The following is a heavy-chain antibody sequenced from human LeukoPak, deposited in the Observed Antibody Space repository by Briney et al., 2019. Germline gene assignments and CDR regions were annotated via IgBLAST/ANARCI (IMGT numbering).Heavy chain of an antibody. Sequence: GGSLRLSCAASGFTFSSYSMNWVRQAPGKGLEWVSAISGSGGSTYYADSVKGRFTISRDNSKNTLYLQMNSLRAEDTAVYYCAKAMVRGVIIVYYFDYWGQGILVTVSS. D-gene: IGHD3-10*01. CDR3: AKAMVRGVIIVYYFDY. CDR2: ISGSGGST. V-gene: IGHV3-23*01. J-gene: IGHJ4*02. CDR1: GFTFSSYS.